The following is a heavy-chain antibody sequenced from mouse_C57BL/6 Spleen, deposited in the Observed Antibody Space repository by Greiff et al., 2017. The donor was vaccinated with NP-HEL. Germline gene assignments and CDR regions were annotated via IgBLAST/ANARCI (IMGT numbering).Heavy chain of an antibody. CDR3: ARSPNWDNFDY. Sequence: QVQLQQPGAELVKPGASVKLSCKASGYTFTSYWMHWVKQRPGQGLEWIGMIHPNSGSTNYNEKFKSKATLTVDKSSCTAYMQLRSLTSEDSAVYYCARSPNWDNFDYWGHGTTLTVSS. V-gene: IGHV1-64*01. D-gene: IGHD4-1*01. CDR2: IHPNSGST. J-gene: IGHJ2*01. CDR1: GYTFTSYW.